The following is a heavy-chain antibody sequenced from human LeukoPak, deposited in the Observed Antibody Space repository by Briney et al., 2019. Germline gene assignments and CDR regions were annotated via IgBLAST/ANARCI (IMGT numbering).Heavy chain of an antibody. J-gene: IGHJ4*02. D-gene: IGHD1-26*01. CDR2: IIPIFGTA. CDR1: GYTLTELS. Sequence: ASVKVSCKVSGYTLTELSMHWVRQAPGQGLEWMGGIIPIFGTANYAQKFQGRVTITTDESTSTAYMELSSLRSEDTAVYYCARMDLGATAFDYWGQGTLVTVSS. CDR3: ARMDLGATAFDY. V-gene: IGHV1-69*05.